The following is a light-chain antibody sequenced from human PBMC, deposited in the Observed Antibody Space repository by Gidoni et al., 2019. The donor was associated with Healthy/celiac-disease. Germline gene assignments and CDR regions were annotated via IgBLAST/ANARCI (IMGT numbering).Light chain of an antibody. V-gene: IGKV3-15*01. CDR3: QQYNNWPSWT. J-gene: IGKJ1*01. CDR1: QSVSSN. CDR2: GAS. Sequence: EIVMTPSPATLSVSPGERATLACRASQSVSSNLAWYQQKPGQAPRLLIYGASTRATGIPASCSGSGSGTEFTLTISSLQSEDFAVEYCQQYNNWPSWTFGQGTKVEIK.